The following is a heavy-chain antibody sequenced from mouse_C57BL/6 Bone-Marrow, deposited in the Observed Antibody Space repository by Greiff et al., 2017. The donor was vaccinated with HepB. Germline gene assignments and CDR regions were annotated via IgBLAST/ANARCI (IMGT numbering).Heavy chain of an antibody. CDR2: IYPGDGDT. Sequence: VMLVESGPELVKPGASVKISCKASGYAFSSSWMNWVKHRPGKGLEWIGRIYPGDGDTNYNGKFKGKATLTADKSSSTAYMQLSSLTSEDAAVYCCARDGSSHWYFDVWGTGTTVTVSS. J-gene: IGHJ1*03. V-gene: IGHV1-82*01. CDR3: ARDGSSHWYFDV. D-gene: IGHD1-1*01. CDR1: GYAFSSSW.